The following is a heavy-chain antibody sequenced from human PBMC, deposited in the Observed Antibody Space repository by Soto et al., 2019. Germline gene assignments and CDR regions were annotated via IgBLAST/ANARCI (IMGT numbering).Heavy chain of an antibody. J-gene: IGHJ6*02. CDR1: GFTFSSYG. V-gene: IGHV3-33*01. CDR3: ARDPSIAARTRPRGTEDYYYGMDV. Sequence: PGGSLRLSCAASGFTFSSYGMHWVRQAPGKGLEWVAVIWYDGSNKYYADSVKGRFTISRDNSKNTLYLQMNSLRAEDTAVYYCARDPSIAARTRPRGTEDYYYGMDVWVQGTTVTVSS. D-gene: IGHD6-6*01. CDR2: IWYDGSNK.